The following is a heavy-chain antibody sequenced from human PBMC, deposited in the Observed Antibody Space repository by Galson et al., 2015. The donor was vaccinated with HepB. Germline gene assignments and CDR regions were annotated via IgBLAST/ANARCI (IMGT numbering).Heavy chain of an antibody. J-gene: IGHJ4*02. CDR1: GASIGSADDY. D-gene: IGHD6-25*01. CDR3: ARHIAARQKGYYFDY. CDR2: IYYTGGT. Sequence: LSLTCTVSGASIGSADDYWSWIRQPPGKGLEWIGYIYYTGGTSYNPSLKSRLSISANMSNNQFSLKLTSVTAADTAVYYCARHIAARQKGYYFDYWGQGSLVTVSS. V-gene: IGHV4-30-4*01.